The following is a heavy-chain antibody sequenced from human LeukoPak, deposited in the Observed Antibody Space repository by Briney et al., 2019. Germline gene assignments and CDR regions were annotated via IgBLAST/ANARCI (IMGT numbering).Heavy chain of an antibody. V-gene: IGHV3-48*01. J-gene: IGHJ3*02. CDR1: GFTVSSYS. CDR3: ASAGYTSSSGRAFDI. Sequence: QPGGSLRLSCAASGFTVSSYSMNWVRQAPGKGLEWVSYISSSSSTIYYADSVKGRFTISRDNAKNSLYLQMNSLRAEDTAVYYCASAGYTSSSGRAFDIWGQGTMVTVSS. CDR2: ISSSSSTI. D-gene: IGHD6-13*01.